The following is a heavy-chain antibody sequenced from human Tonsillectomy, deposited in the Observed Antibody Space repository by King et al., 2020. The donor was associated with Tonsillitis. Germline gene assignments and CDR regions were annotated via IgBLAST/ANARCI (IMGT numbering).Heavy chain of an antibody. CDR2: ISSSSTDI. Sequence: DVQLVESGGGLVKPGGSLRLTCAASGFTFSYYSMNWVRQAPGQGLEWVSSISSSSTDIYYADAVKGRFTISRDNAKNSLYLQMNSLRAEDTSVYYCARGDYYDTSGFADYWGQGTLVTVSS. CDR1: GFTFSYYS. D-gene: IGHD3-22*01. CDR3: ARGDYYDTSGFADY. J-gene: IGHJ4*02. V-gene: IGHV3-21*01.